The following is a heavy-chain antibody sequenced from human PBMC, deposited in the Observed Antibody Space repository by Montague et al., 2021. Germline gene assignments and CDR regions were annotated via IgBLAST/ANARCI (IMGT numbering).Heavy chain of an antibody. J-gene: IGHJ1*01. CDR3: ASWKH. CDR1: GASISTYY. Sequence: SETLSLTCTVSGASISTYYWFWIRQPPGKGLEWIGYIAHTGDTNYNPSLKSRVTMSVDTSKKQFSLRFRFVTAADTAVYYCASWKHWGQGKLVTVSS. V-gene: IGHV4-59*01. CDR2: IAHTGDT. D-gene: IGHD3-3*01.